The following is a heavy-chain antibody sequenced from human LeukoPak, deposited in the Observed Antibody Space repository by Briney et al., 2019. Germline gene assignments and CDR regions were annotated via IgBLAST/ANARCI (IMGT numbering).Heavy chain of an antibody. CDR1: GYTFTSYW. J-gene: IGHJ3*02. CDR3: ASLRSYSDAFDI. CDR2: IYPGDSDT. V-gene: IGHV5-51*01. D-gene: IGHD2-21*01. Sequence: GESLKISCQGSGYTFTSYWIAWVRQMPGEGLEWIGIIYPGDSDTRYSPSFQGQATISADKSISTAFLQWSSLKASDSAMYYCASLRSYSDAFDIWDQGTMVTVSS.